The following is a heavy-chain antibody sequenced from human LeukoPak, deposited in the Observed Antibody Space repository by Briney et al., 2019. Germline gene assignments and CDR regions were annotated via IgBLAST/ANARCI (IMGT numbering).Heavy chain of an antibody. CDR3: AKEKQLEPFDY. Sequence: GGSLRLSCAASGFTFSSYWMSWVRQAPGKGLEWVANIKQDGSEKYYVDSVKGRFTISRDNSKNTMYLQMNSLRAEDTAVYYCAKEKQLEPFDYWGQGTLVTVSS. CDR2: IKQDGSEK. V-gene: IGHV3-7*01. CDR1: GFTFSSYW. D-gene: IGHD1-1*01. J-gene: IGHJ4*02.